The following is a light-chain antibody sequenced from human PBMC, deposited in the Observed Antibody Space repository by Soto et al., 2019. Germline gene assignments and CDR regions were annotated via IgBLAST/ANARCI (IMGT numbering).Light chain of an antibody. CDR1: QSVSTY. J-gene: IGKJ4*01. V-gene: IGKV3-11*01. CDR3: QHRNYWPPGAA. Sequence: EIVLTQSPATLSLSPGERATLSCRASQSVSTYLAWYQQKPGQAPRLLIYDASNRATGIPARFSGSGSGTDCTLTISSLEPEDFAVYYCQHRNYWPPGAAFGGGTKVEIK. CDR2: DAS.